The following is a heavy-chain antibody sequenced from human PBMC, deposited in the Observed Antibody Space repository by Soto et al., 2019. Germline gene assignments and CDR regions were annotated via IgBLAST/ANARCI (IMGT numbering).Heavy chain of an antibody. Sequence: ASVKVSCKASGYTFTGYYMHWVRQAPGQGLEWMGWINPNSGGTNYAQKFQGWVTMTRDTSISTAYMELSRLRSDDTAVYYCARSTGTVTYGMDVWGQGTTVTAP. V-gene: IGHV1-2*04. D-gene: IGHD1-1*01. CDR3: ARSTGTVTYGMDV. CDR1: GYTFTGYY. J-gene: IGHJ6*02. CDR2: INPNSGGT.